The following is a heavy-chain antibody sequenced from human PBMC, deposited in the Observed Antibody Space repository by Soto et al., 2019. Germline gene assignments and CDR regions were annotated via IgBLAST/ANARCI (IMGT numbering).Heavy chain of an antibody. CDR2: ISSSGSTI. CDR1: GFTFSSYE. Sequence: PGGSLRLSCAASGFTFSSYEMNWVRQAPGKGLEWVSYISSSGSTIYYADSVKGRFTISRDNAKNSLYLQMNSLRAEDTAVYYCARSGYNWNDGARGYFDYWGQGTRVTVSS. V-gene: IGHV3-48*03. J-gene: IGHJ4*02. D-gene: IGHD1-20*01. CDR3: ARSGYNWNDGARGYFDY.